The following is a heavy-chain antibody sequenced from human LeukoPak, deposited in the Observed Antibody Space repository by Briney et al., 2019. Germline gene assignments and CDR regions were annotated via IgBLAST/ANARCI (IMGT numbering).Heavy chain of an antibody. CDR1: VGSISSISYY. CDR2: IYYSGST. Sequence: SETLSLTCTVSVGSISSISYYWGWIRQPPGKGLEWIGSIYYSGSTYYNPSLKSRVTISVDTSKNQFSLKLSSVTAADKDVYYCGRGIPVDYWGQGTLVTVSS. CDR3: GRGIPVDY. V-gene: IGHV4-39*01. D-gene: IGHD3-16*01. J-gene: IGHJ4*02.